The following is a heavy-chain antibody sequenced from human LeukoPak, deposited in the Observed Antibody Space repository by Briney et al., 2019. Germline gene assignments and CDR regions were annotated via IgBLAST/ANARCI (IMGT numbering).Heavy chain of an antibody. V-gene: IGHV6-1*01. Sequence: SQTLSLTCAISGDSVSSNSAAWNWIRQSPSRGLEWLGRTYYRSKWYNDYAVSVKSRITINPDTSKNQFSLQLNSVTPEDTAVYYCARASISPTLLNRYYYGMDVWGQGTTVTVSS. D-gene: IGHD3-9*01. J-gene: IGHJ6*02. CDR2: TYYRSKWYN. CDR1: GDSVSSNSAA. CDR3: ARASISPTLLNRYYYGMDV.